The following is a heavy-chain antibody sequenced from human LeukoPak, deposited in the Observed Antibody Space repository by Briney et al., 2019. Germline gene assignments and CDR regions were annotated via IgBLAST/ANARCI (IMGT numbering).Heavy chain of an antibody. CDR1: GFTVSSNY. CDR3: ARAFVTTVTPGAFDI. V-gene: IGHV3-66*01. Sequence: GGSLRLSCAASGFTVSSNYMSWVRQAPGKGLEWVSVIYSGGSTYYADSVKGRFTISRDNSKNTLYLQMNSLRAEDTAVYYCARAFVTTVTPGAFDIWGQGTMVTVSS. D-gene: IGHD4-17*01. CDR2: IYSGGST. J-gene: IGHJ3*02.